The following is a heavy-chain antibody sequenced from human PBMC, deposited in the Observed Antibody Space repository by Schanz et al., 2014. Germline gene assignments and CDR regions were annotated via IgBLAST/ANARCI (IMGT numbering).Heavy chain of an antibody. V-gene: IGHV3-23*01. J-gene: IGHJ4*02. D-gene: IGHD3-22*01. Sequence: EVQLLESGGGLVQPGGSLRLSCAASGFTFTNYAMSWVRQAPGKGLEWLSVISASGGDTYYADSVKGRFTISRDNSKNTLYLQMNSLRAEDTAVYYCVSVYDSSGYVSFNYWGQGTLVTVSS. CDR3: VSVYDSSGYVSFNY. CDR2: ISASGGDT. CDR1: GFTFTNYA.